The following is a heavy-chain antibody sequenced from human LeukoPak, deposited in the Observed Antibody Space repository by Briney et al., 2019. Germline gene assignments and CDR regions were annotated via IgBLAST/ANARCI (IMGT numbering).Heavy chain of an antibody. V-gene: IGHV3-23*01. J-gene: IGHJ6*02. D-gene: IGHD3-10*01. CDR1: GVTFSSYA. CDR3: AKGGRDYYASGSYYSRLYGMDV. CDR2: ISRGGDST. Sequence: GGSLRLSCEASGVTFSSYAMSWVRQAPGKGLEWVSAISRGGDSTYYADSVKGRFTVSRDNSKNTLYLQMNSLRVEDTAVYYCAKGGRDYYASGSYYSRLYGMDVWGQGTTVTVSS.